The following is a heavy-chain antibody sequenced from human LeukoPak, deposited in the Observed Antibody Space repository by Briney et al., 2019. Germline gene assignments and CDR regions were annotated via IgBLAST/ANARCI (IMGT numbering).Heavy chain of an antibody. CDR2: IGDSGDPT. Sequence: GGSLRLSCAASGFAFSSQAMGWVRQAPGKGLQWVSVIGDSGDPTYYADSVKGRFTISRDNSKNTLYLQMNSLRAEDTALYYCAKDARRSSGWYFFDHWGQGTLVTVSS. V-gene: IGHV3-23*01. CDR3: AKDARRSSGWYFFDH. CDR1: GFAFSSQA. D-gene: IGHD6-19*01. J-gene: IGHJ4*02.